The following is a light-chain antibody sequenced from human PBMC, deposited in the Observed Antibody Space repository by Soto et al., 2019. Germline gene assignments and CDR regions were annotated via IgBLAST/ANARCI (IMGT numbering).Light chain of an antibody. J-gene: IGKJ4*02. Sequence: DIQMTQSPSTLSASVGDRVTITCRASQSISSLLAWYQQKPGKAPKLLIYKTSSLQSGVPSRFIGSGSGTEFPLTISSLQPDDFATYYCQQYENFSPFGGGTKVEIK. CDR1: QSISSL. CDR3: QQYENFSP. CDR2: KTS. V-gene: IGKV1-5*03.